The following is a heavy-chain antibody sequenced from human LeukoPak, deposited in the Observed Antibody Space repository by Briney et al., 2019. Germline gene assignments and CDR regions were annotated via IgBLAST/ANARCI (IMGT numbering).Heavy chain of an antibody. Sequence: SVKVSCKASGGTFSSYGIIWVRQAPGQGLDWMARIIPIFGTTHYAQKFQGRVTINAYTSTSIAYMDLRSLRSEDTAVYYCARDYYYDSSGYHPAEYFNHWGQGTLVTVSS. D-gene: IGHD3-22*01. J-gene: IGHJ1*01. CDR2: IIPIFGTT. V-gene: IGHV1-69*06. CDR1: GGTFSSYG. CDR3: ARDYYYDSSGYHPAEYFNH.